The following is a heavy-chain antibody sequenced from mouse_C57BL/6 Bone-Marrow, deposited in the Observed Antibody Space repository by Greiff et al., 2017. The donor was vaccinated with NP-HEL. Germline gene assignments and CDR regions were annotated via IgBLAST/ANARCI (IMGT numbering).Heavy chain of an antibody. CDR2: ISDGGSYT. CDR3: AREGTTVDSMDY. V-gene: IGHV5-4*01. Sequence: EVKLVESGGGLVKPGGSLKLSCAASGFTFSSYAMSWVRQTPEKRLEWVATISDGGSYTYYPDNVKGRFTISRDNAMNNLYLQMSHLKSKDTAMYYCAREGTTVDSMDYWGQGTSVTVSS. D-gene: IGHD1-1*01. CDR1: GFTFSSYA. J-gene: IGHJ4*01.